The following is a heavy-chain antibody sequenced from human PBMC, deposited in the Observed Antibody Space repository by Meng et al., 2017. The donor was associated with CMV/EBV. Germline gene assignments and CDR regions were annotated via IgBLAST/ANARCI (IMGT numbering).Heavy chain of an antibody. CDR2: ISYSGGT. D-gene: IGHD2-2*01. Sequence: SSSYYCGSIRPPPGKRLEWIGSISYSGGTYYTPSLTSRVTISVDTSKNQFSLKLSSVTAADTAVYYCARVYCSSTSCQLPGDWFDPWGQGTLVTVSS. CDR1: SSSYY. V-gene: IGHV4-39*07. J-gene: IGHJ5*02. CDR3: ARVYCSSTSCQLPGDWFDP.